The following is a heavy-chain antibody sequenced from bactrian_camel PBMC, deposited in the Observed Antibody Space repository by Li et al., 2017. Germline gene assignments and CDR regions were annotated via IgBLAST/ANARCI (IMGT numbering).Heavy chain of an antibody. J-gene: IGHJ4*01. D-gene: IGHD2*01. Sequence: VQQVESGGGLVQPGVSLRLSCRVSGFPVSNSAMSWVRQAPGKGLEWVSALNSGATSTYYADSVKGRFNISRDNAKNMVYLQMNSLKPEDTAVYYCAADKGGYSTCNYAVQKYDFWGQGTQVTVS. V-gene: IGHV3S40*01. CDR1: GFPVSNSA. CDR3: AADKGGYSTCNYAVQKYDF. CDR2: LNSGATST.